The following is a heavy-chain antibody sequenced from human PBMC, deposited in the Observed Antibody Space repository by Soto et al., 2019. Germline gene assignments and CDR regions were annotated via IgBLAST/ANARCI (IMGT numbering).Heavy chain of an antibody. D-gene: IGHD2-2*01. CDR1: GGSISSSSYY. Sequence: PSETLSLTCTVSGGSISSSSYYWGWIRQPPGKGLEWIGSIYYSGSTYYNPSLKSRVTISVDTSKNQFSLKLSSVTAADTAVYYCARPHCSSTSCYRDYYMDVWGKGTTVT. V-gene: IGHV4-39*01. CDR2: IYYSGST. J-gene: IGHJ6*03. CDR3: ARPHCSSTSCYRDYYMDV.